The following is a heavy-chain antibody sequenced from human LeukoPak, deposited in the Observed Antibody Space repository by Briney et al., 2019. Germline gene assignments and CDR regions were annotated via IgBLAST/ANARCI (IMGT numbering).Heavy chain of an antibody. D-gene: IGHD3-22*01. CDR3: AIARVTMIVVVTLRY. CDR2: INPNSGGT. J-gene: IGHJ4*02. Sequence: ASVKVPCKASGYTFTGYYMHWVRQAPGQGLEWMGRINPNSGGTNYAQKFQGRVTMTRDTSISTAYMELSRLRSDDTAVYYCAIARVTMIVVVTLRYWGQGTLVTVSS. CDR1: GYTFTGYY. V-gene: IGHV1-2*06.